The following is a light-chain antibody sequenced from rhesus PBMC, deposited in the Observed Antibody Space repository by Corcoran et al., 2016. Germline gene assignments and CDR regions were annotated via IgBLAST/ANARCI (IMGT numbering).Light chain of an antibody. CDR3: QQHNSYPFT. V-gene: IGKV1-25*01. CDR1: QGISSY. CDR2: AAS. Sequence: DIQMTQSPSSLSASVGDRVTITFRASQGISSYLAWYQQKPGNAPKPLIYAASTLQSGVPSRFSGRGSGTDFTLTISSLQPEDFATYEGQQHNSYPFTFGPGTKLDIK. J-gene: IGKJ3*01.